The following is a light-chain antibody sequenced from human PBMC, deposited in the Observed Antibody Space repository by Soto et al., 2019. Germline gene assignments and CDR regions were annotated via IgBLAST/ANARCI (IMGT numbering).Light chain of an antibody. V-gene: IGKV3-20*01. CDR3: QQYGTSPYT. J-gene: IGKJ2*01. Sequence: EIVLTQSPGTLSLSPGERATLSCRASQSISSSYLAWYQQKRGQAPRLLIYVASTRVTGIPDRFSGSGSGTDFTLTVSRLEPEDFAVYYCQQYGTSPYTFGQGTKLEIK. CDR2: VAS. CDR1: QSISSSY.